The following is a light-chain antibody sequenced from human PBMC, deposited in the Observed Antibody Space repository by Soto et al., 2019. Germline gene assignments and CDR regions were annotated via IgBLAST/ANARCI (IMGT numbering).Light chain of an antibody. CDR3: ATGDGSLSAGV. V-gene: IGLV1-51*02. Sequence: QSVLTQPPSVSAAPEQKVTISCSGGSSNLGINFVSWYQQFPGAVPKLLIYENNKRPSGIPDRFSGAKSGTSATLDITGLQTGDEADYYCATGDGSLSAGVFGGGTKVTVL. J-gene: IGLJ1*01. CDR1: SSNLGINF. CDR2: ENN.